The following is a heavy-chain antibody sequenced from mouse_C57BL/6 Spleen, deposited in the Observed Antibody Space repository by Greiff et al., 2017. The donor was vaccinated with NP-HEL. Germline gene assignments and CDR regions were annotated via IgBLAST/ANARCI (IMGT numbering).Heavy chain of an antibody. V-gene: IGHV3-6*01. CDR2: ISYDGSN. J-gene: IGHJ4*01. Sequence: ESGPGLVKPSQSLSLTCSVTGYSITSGYYWNWIRQFPGNKLEWMGYISYDGSNNYNPSLKNRITITRDTSKNQFFLKLNSVTTEDTATYYCARDRLYDGYYHYYAMDYWGQGTSVTVSS. CDR1: GYSITSGYY. CDR3: ARDRLYDGYYHYYAMDY. D-gene: IGHD2-3*01.